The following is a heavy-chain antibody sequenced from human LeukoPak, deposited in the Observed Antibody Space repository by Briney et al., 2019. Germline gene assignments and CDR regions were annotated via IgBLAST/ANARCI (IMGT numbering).Heavy chain of an antibody. D-gene: IGHD2-8*01. Sequence: ASVKVSCKVSGYTFTSYAMHWVRQAPGQRLEWMGWINAGNGNTKYSQKFQGRVTITRDTSASTAYMELSSLRSEDTAVYYCAGDRSPYLLIAEGSYDYWGQGTLVTVSS. CDR2: INAGNGNT. J-gene: IGHJ4*02. CDR1: GYTFTSYA. V-gene: IGHV1-3*01. CDR3: AGDRSPYLLIAEGSYDY.